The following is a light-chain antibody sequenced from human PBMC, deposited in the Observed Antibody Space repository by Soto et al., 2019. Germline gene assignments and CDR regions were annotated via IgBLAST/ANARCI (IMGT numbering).Light chain of an antibody. CDR2: GAS. J-gene: IGKJ1*01. CDR1: QGIGNY. Sequence: DIQMTQSPSAMSASVGDRVTITCRASQGIGNYLAWFQQKPGKVPKRLIYGASNLQSGVPSRFSGSGSGTDFTLTISSLQPEDFATYYCQQSFNNPRTFGQGTKVDIK. V-gene: IGKV1-17*03. CDR3: QQSFNNPRT.